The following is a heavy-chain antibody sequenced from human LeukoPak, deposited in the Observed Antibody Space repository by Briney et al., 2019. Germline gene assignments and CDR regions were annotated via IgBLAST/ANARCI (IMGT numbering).Heavy chain of an antibody. CDR2: INTDGSST. Sequence: GGSLRLSCAAAGFTFSSYWMHWVRQAPGKGLVWVSRINTDGSSTSYADSVKGRFTISRDNAKNTLYLQMNRLRAEDTAVYYCARDRHCSCTSCYEHWFDPWGQGTLVTVSS. V-gene: IGHV3-74*01. CDR1: GFTFSSYW. CDR3: ARDRHCSCTSCYEHWFDP. D-gene: IGHD2-2*01. J-gene: IGHJ5*02.